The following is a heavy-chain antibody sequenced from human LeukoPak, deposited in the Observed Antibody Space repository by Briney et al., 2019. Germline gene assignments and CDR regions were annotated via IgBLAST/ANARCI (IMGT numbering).Heavy chain of an antibody. Sequence: SETLSLTCTVSGGSISSYYLSWIRQPPGKGLEWIGYIYYSGSTNYNPSLKSRVTISVDTSKNQFSLKLSSVTAADTAVYYCARGRDYYGSGSYPYYYYMDVWGKGTTVTVSS. CDR2: IYYSGST. CDR3: ARGRDYYGSGSYPYYYYMDV. D-gene: IGHD3-10*01. J-gene: IGHJ6*03. V-gene: IGHV4-59*01. CDR1: GGSISSYY.